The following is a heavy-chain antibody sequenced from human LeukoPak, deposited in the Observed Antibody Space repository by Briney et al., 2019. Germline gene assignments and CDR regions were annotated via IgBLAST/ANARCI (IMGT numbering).Heavy chain of an antibody. J-gene: IGHJ4*02. CDR1: GYSFTSYY. D-gene: IGHD3-10*01. Sequence: SVKVSCKASGYSFTSYYMHWVRQAPGQGLEWMGGIIPIFGTANYAQKFQGRVTITADESTSAAYMELSSLRSEDTAVYYCARVRYGSGPVDYWGQGTLVTVSS. CDR3: ARVRYGSGPVDY. V-gene: IGHV1-69*13. CDR2: IIPIFGTA.